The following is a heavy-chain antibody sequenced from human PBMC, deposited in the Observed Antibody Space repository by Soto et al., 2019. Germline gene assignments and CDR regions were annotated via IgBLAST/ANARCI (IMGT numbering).Heavy chain of an antibody. Sequence: QITLKESGPTLVKPTQTLTLTCTFSGFSLSTTGVGVGWIRQPPGKALEWLALIYWDDDKFYSPSLKSRLTITNATPKQQVVLTPTNMAPVDTATYYCAYRPLGIVSYFAPWGQGTRVTVSS. CDR2: IYWDDDK. D-gene: IGHD2-15*01. CDR3: AYRPLGIVSYFAP. J-gene: IGHJ5*02. V-gene: IGHV2-5*02. CDR1: GFSLSTTGVG.